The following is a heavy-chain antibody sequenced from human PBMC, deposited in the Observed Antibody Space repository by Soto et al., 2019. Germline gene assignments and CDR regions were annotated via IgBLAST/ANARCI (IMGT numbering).Heavy chain of an antibody. J-gene: IGHJ3*02. CDR3: ASFPLLESRPNAFDI. D-gene: IGHD3-3*01. Sequence: ASVKVSCKASGYTFTYRYLHWVRQAPGQALEWMGWITPFNGNTNYAQKFQDRDTITRDRSMSTAYMELSSLRSEDTAMYYCASFPLLESRPNAFDIWGQGTMVTVSS. CDR2: ITPFNGNT. CDR1: GYTFTYRY. V-gene: IGHV1-45*02.